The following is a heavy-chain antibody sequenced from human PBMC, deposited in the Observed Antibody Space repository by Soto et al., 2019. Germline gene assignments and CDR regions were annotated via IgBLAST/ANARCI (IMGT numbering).Heavy chain of an antibody. V-gene: IGHV3-30-3*01. D-gene: IGHD6-19*01. J-gene: IGHJ4*02. CDR3: ASAVAGKEVDY. CDR2: ISYDGSNK. CDR1: GFTFSSYA. Sequence: QVQLVESGGGVVQPGRSLRLSCAASGFTFSSYAMHWVRQAPGKGLEWVAVISYDGSNKYYADSVKGRFTISRDNSKNTLYLQMNSLRAEDTAVYYCASAVAGKEVDYWGQGTLVTVSS.